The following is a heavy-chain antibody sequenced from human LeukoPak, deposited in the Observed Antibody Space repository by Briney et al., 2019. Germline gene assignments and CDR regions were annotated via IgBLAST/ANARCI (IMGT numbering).Heavy chain of an antibody. Sequence: GSSVPVSCLASGGTFSRYAISWVRQAPGQGRAWMGGIIPIFGTAHYAQKFQGRVTITADKSTSTAYMELISLRSEDTAVYYCARSEDGFDPWGQGTLVTVSS. V-gene: IGHV1-69*06. CDR2: IIPIFGTA. J-gene: IGHJ5*02. CDR1: GGTFSRYA. CDR3: ARSEDGFDP.